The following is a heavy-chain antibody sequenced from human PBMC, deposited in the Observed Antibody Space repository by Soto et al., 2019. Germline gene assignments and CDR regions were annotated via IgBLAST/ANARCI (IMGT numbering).Heavy chain of an antibody. V-gene: IGHV1-69*12. CDR2: ISPIFGST. CDR3: ARGGLRFLDCAMEV. D-gene: IGHD3-3*01. CDR1: GGTFSSYA. J-gene: IGHJ6*02. Sequence: QVQLVQSGAEVKKPGSSVKVSCKASGGTFSSYAISWVRQAPGQGLEWMGGISPIFGSTNYAQKFQGRVTITAEESTSTAYMELSSLRSEDTAVYYCARGGLRFLDCAMEVWGQGTTVTVSS.